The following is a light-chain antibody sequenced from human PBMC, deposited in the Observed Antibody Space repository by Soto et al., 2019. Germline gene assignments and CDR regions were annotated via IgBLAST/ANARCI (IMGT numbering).Light chain of an antibody. J-gene: IGKJ1*01. Sequence: DIQLTQSPSTLSASIGDRVTITCRASQSISNWLAWYQQRPGKAPKLLIYGASTLESGVPSRFSGSGSGTEFTLTIDSLQPDDVATYYCQQYNSYWTFGQGTKVEIE. CDR3: QQYNSYWT. V-gene: IGKV1-5*03. CDR1: QSISNW. CDR2: GAS.